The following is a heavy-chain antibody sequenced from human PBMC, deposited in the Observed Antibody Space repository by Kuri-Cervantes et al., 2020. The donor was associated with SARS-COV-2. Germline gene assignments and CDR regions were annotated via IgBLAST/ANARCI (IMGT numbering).Heavy chain of an antibody. Sequence: SVKVSCKASGYTFTSYYMHWVRQAPGQGLEWMGIINPSGGSTSYAQKFQGRVTMTRDTSTSTVYMELSSLRSEDTAVYYCARDGNLAYYDFWSGYYFDGGSPYYYMDVWGKGTTVTVSS. CDR1: GYTFTSYY. D-gene: IGHD3-3*01. J-gene: IGHJ6*03. V-gene: IGHV1-46*01. CDR3: ARDGNLAYYDFWSGYYFDGGSPYYYMDV. CDR2: INPSGGST.